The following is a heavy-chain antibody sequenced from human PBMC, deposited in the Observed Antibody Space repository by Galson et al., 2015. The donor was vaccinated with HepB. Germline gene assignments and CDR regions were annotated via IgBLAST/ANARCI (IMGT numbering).Heavy chain of an antibody. CDR2: ISYDGNNK. Sequence: SLRLSCAVSGFSFSNYDMHWVRQAPGKGLEWVAGISYDGNNKYYADSVKGRLTISRDNSKNTLYLQMNSLRAEDTAVYYCAREAKGEYGSGSPDGFWAQGTLVTVSS. CDR3: AREAKGEYGSGSPDGF. J-gene: IGHJ4*02. D-gene: IGHD3-10*01. V-gene: IGHV3-30*03. CDR1: GFSFSNYD.